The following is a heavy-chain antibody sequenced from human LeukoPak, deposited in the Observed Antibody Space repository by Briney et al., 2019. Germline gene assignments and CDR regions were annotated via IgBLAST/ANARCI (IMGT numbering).Heavy chain of an antibody. CDR3: ARDRRLGELSFGNWFDP. J-gene: IGHJ5*02. V-gene: IGHV4-31*03. D-gene: IGHD3-16*02. CDR2: IYYSGST. CDR1: GGSISSGGYY. Sequence: PSQTLSLTCTVSGGSISSGGYYWSWIRQHPGKGLEWIGYIYYSGSTYYNPSLKSRVTISVDTSKNQFSLKLSSVTAADTAVYYCARDRRLGELSFGNWFDPWGQGTLVTVSS.